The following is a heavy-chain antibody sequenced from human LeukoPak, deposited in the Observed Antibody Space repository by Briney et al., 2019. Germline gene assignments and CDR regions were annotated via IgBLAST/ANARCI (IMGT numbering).Heavy chain of an antibody. D-gene: IGHD6-19*01. J-gene: IGHJ4*02. CDR2: IRTKPNNYAT. V-gene: IGHV3-73*01. Sequence: GGSLRLSCAASGFTFSGSAMHWVRQASGKGLEWIGHIRTKPNNYATDYAASMKGRITISRDDSKNTTYLKMNSLTIEDTAVYHCTRLGYRSGEDYWGQGTLVTVSS. CDR1: GFTFSGSA. CDR3: TRLGYRSGEDY.